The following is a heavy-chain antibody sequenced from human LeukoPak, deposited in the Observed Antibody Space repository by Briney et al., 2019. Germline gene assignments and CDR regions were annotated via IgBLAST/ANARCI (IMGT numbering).Heavy chain of an antibody. CDR2: ISSSSSYI. D-gene: IGHD3-22*01. CDR3: ARGEDDSSGYYSVSFDY. Sequence: GGSLRLSCAASGFTFSSYAMSWVRQAPGKGLEWVSSISSSSSYIYYADSVKGRFTISRDNAKNSLYLQMNSLRAEDTAAYYCARGEDDSSGYYSVSFDYWGQGTLVTVSS. CDR1: GFTFSSYA. V-gene: IGHV3-21*01. J-gene: IGHJ4*02.